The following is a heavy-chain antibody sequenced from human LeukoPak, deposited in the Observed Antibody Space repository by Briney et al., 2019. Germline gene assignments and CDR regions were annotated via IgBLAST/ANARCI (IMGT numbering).Heavy chain of an antibody. D-gene: IGHD5-18*01. V-gene: IGHV1-2*02. J-gene: IGHJ4*02. CDR2: IDPNSGGT. CDR3: AEGYSYGYHPFDY. Sequence: ASVKVSCKASRFTFNDYYIHWVQQAPGQGLEWMGWIDPNSGGTHYAQNFQGRVTVTRDASIYTVYMDLTSLRSDDTAVYYCAEGYSYGYHPFDYWGQGTLVTVSS. CDR1: RFTFNDYY.